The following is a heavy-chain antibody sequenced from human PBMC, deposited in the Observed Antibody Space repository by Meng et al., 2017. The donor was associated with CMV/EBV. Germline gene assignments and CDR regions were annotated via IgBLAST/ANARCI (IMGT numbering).Heavy chain of an antibody. J-gene: IGHJ4*02. Sequence: QWRLVQTGAEVKSPGASVKVSCQTSGYRFSDHYMHWVRQAPGQGLEWMGWIYPNSGGTHYAQKFQDRVTMTRDTSISTVYMELSRLTSDDTAVYYCVRDHNWGPDYWGQGTLVTVSS. CDR1: GYRFSDHY. D-gene: IGHD1-1*01. CDR2: IYPNSGGT. CDR3: VRDHNWGPDY. V-gene: IGHV1-2*02.